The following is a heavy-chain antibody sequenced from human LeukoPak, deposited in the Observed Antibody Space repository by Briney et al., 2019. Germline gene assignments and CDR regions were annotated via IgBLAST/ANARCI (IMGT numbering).Heavy chain of an antibody. V-gene: IGHV3-21*01. CDR2: ISSSSSNI. CDR1: GFTFSSYS. Sequence: GGSLRLSCAASGFTFSSYSMNWVRQAPGKGLEWVSSISSSSSNISYADSVKGRFTISRDNAKNSLHLQMNSLRAEDTAVYYCARVTEAPYYFDYWGQGTLVTVS. CDR3: ARVTEAPYYFDY. J-gene: IGHJ4*02.